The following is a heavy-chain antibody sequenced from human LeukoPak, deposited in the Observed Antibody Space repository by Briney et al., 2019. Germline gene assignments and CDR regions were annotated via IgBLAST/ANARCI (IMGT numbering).Heavy chain of an antibody. CDR1: GFTVSSNY. Sequence: GGSLRLSCAASGFTVSSNYMGWVRQAPGRGLEWVSSTRPSGDNTYYGDSVKGRFTISKDNPKTMVYLQMNNMRVDDTAVYYCAPLARWHWFDPWGQGTLVTVSS. CDR2: TRPSGDNT. V-gene: IGHV3-53*01. CDR3: APLARWHWFDP. D-gene: IGHD4-23*01. J-gene: IGHJ5*02.